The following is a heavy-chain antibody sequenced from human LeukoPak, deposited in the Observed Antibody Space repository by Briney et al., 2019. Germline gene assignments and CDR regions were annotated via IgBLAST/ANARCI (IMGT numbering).Heavy chain of an antibody. CDR2: MNPNSGNT. Sequence: ASVKVSCKASGYTFTSYDINWVRQATGQGLEWMGWMNPNSGNTGYAQKFQGRVTITRNTSISTAYMELSSLRSEDTAVYYCARAQDSGSYYVGDWFDPWGQGTLVTVSS. V-gene: IGHV1-8*03. CDR1: GYTFTSYD. J-gene: IGHJ5*02. D-gene: IGHD1-26*01. CDR3: ARAQDSGSYYVGDWFDP.